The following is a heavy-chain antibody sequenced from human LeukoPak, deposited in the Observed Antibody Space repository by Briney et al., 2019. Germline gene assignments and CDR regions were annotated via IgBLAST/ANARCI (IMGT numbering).Heavy chain of an antibody. D-gene: IGHD6-6*01. J-gene: IGHJ5*02. V-gene: IGHV1-69*04. CDR1: GGTFSSYA. Sequence: SVKVSCKASGGTFSSYAISWVRQAPGQGLEWMGRIIPILGIANYAQKFQGRVTITADKSTSTAYMELSSLRSEDMAVYYCARGSEYSSSSYWFDPWGQGTLVTVSS. CDR2: IIPILGIA. CDR3: ARGSEYSSSSYWFDP.